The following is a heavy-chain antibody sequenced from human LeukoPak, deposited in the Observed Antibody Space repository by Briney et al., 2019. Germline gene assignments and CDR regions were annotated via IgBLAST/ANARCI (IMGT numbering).Heavy chain of an antibody. CDR2: INPNSGGT. D-gene: IGHD1-14*01. Sequence: ASVKVSCKASGYTFTGYYMHWVRQAPGQGLEWMGWINPNSGGTNYAQEFQGRVTMTRDTSISTAYMELSRLRSDDTAVYYCARFRSRLRFFDYWGQGTLVTVSS. CDR3: ARFRSRLRFFDY. CDR1: GYTFTGYY. V-gene: IGHV1-2*02. J-gene: IGHJ4*02.